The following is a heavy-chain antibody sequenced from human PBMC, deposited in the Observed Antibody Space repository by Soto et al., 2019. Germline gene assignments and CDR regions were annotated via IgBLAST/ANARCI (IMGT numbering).Heavy chain of an antibody. Sequence: ASVKVSCKASGYTFTGYYMHWVRQAPGQGLEWMGWINPNSGGTNYAQKFQGRVTMTRDTSISTAYMELSRLRSDDTAVYYCARGPGTYYYDSSGYTSQNPGNYWFDPWGQGSLVTVSS. D-gene: IGHD3-22*01. CDR1: GYTFTGYY. CDR3: ARGPGTYYYDSSGYTSQNPGNYWFDP. V-gene: IGHV1-2*02. CDR2: INPNSGGT. J-gene: IGHJ5*02.